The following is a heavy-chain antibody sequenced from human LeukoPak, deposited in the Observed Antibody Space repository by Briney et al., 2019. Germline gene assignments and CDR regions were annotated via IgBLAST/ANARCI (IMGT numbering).Heavy chain of an antibody. V-gene: IGHV4-31*03. CDR3: ARAMSEDIVVVPAYYFDY. D-gene: IGHD2-2*01. CDR2: IYYSGST. CDR1: GGSISSGGYY. Sequence: SETLSLTCTVSGGSISSGGYYWSWIRQHPGKGLEWIGYIYYSGSTYYNPSLKSRVTISVDTSKNQFSLKLSSVTAADTAVYYCARAMSEDIVVVPAYYFDYWGQGTLVTVSS. J-gene: IGHJ4*02.